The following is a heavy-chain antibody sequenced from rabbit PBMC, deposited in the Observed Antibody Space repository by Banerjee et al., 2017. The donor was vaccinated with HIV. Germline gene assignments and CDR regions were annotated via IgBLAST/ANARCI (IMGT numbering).Heavy chain of an antibody. CDR2: IYTGSGST. D-gene: IGHD8-1*01. CDR1: GFDFSSYY. V-gene: IGHV1S45*01. CDR3: ARDRWIGSTYTIGDL. Sequence: QEQLEESGGDLVQPGGSLTLSCKASGFDFSSYYMSWVRQAPGKGLEWIGYIYTGSGSTYYASWAKGRFTISKTSSTTVTLQMTSLTAADTATYFCARDRWIGSTYTIGDLWGPGTLVTVS. J-gene: IGHJ4*01.